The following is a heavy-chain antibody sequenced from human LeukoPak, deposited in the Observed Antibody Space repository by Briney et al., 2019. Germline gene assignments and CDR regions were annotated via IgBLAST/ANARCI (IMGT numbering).Heavy chain of an antibody. Sequence: GESLKISCKGSGYTFTSHWIAWVRQMPGKGLEWMGTIYPGDSDTRYSPSFQGQVTISVDKSISTAYLQWSSLKASDTAMYYCARRYCSSTTCWWFDPWGQGTLVTVSS. CDR3: ARRYCSSTTCWWFDP. CDR2: IYPGDSDT. D-gene: IGHD2-2*01. CDR1: GYTFTSHW. V-gene: IGHV5-51*01. J-gene: IGHJ5*02.